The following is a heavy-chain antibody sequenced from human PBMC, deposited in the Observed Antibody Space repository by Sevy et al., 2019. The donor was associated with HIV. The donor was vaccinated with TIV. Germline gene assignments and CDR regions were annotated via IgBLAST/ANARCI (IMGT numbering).Heavy chain of an antibody. Sequence: ASVKVSCKASGYTFTNYAMSWVRQAPGQGLEWMGWININTGNPTYAQGFTGRFVFSLDTSVSTAYLQISSLKAEDTAVYYCARDPTLLIAGGWFDPWGQGTPVTVSS. V-gene: IGHV7-4-1*02. CDR1: GYTFTNYA. D-gene: IGHD2-15*01. J-gene: IGHJ5*02. CDR2: ININTGNP. CDR3: ARDPTLLIAGGWFDP.